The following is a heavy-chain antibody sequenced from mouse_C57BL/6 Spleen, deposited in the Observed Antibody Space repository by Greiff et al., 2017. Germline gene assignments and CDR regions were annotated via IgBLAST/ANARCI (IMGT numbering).Heavy chain of an antibody. J-gene: IGHJ3*01. CDR1: GYTFTSYW. CDR3: ARRNLGRFAY. CDR2: IDPSDSET. Sequence: QVQLQQPGAELVRPGSSVKLSCKASGYTFTSYWMHWVKQRPIQGLEWIGNIDPSDSETNYNQKFKDKATLTVDKSSSTAYMQHSSLTSEDSAVYYFARRNLGRFAYWGQGTLVTVSA. V-gene: IGHV1-52*01. D-gene: IGHD4-1*01.